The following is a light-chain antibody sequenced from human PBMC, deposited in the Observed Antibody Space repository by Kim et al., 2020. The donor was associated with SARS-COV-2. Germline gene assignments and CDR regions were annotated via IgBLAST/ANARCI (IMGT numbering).Light chain of an antibody. V-gene: IGLV2-11*01. J-gene: IGLJ3*02. Sequence: QSALTQPRSVTGSPGQSVTISCTGTSSDVGGYDYVSWYQQHPGKAPELMIFDVTKRPSGVPDRFSGSKSGNTASLTISGLHAEDEADYHCCSYAGRSILFGGGTQLTVL. CDR1: SSDVGGYDY. CDR3: CSYAGRSIL. CDR2: DVT.